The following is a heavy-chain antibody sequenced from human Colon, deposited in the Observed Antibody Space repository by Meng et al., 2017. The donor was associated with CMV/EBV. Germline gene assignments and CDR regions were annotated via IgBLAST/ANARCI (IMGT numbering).Heavy chain of an antibody. CDR3: ASRLVGATTGFWFDP. D-gene: IGHD1-26*01. V-gene: IGHV4-34*01. J-gene: IGHJ5*02. CDR1: GGSFSGYY. Sequence: GSLRLSCAVYGGSFSGYYWSWIRQPPGKGLEWIGKINHIGSTNYNPSLKSRVTISVDTSKNQFSLKLSSVTAADTAVYYCASRLVGATTGFWFDPWGQGTLVTVSS. CDR2: INHIGST.